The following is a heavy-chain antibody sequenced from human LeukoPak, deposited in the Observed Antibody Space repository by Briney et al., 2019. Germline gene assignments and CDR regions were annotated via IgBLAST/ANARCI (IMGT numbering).Heavy chain of an antibody. CDR2: ISSSSSYI. CDR3: AGDIVVVPAAIA. J-gene: IGHJ5*02. CDR1: GFTFDDYA. V-gene: IGHV3-21*04. D-gene: IGHD2-2*02. Sequence: GGSLRLSCAASGFTFDDYAMTWVRQAPGKGLEWVSSISSSSSYIYYADSVKGRFTISRDNAKNSLYLQMNSLRAEDTAVYYCAGDIVVVPAAIAWGQGTLVTVSS.